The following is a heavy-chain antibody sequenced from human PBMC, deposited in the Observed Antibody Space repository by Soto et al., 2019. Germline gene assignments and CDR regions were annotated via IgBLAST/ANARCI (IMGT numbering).Heavy chain of an antibody. Sequence: GASVEVSWKASGYAFASYYRHWVRQAPGQGLEWMGIINPSGGSTSYAQKFQGRVTMTEDTSTDTAYMELSSLRSEDTAVYYCATGALTDYWYFDLWGRGTLVTVSS. CDR2: INPSGGST. J-gene: IGHJ2*01. CDR1: GYAFASYY. CDR3: ATGALTDYWYFDL. V-gene: IGHV1-46*01. D-gene: IGHD7-27*01.